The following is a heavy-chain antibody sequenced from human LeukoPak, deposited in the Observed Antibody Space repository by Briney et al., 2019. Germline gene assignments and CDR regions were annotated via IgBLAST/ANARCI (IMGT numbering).Heavy chain of an antibody. Sequence: PGGSLRLSCAASGFTFSSYSMNWVRQAPGKGLEWVSSISSSSSYIYYADSVKGRFTISRDNSKNTLYLQMNSLRAEDTAVYYCAREQGGGVDYWGQGTLVTVSS. V-gene: IGHV3-21*04. CDR2: ISSSSSYI. J-gene: IGHJ4*02. CDR1: GFTFSSYS. CDR3: AREQGGGVDY. D-gene: IGHD3-16*01.